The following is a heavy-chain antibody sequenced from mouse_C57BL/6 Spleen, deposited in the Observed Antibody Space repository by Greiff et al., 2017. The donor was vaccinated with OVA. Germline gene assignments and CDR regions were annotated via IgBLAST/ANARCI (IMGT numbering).Heavy chain of an antibody. CDR3: ARDGGAY. CDR1: GYTFPSYW. Sequence: QVQLQQPGAELVRPGTSVKLSCKASGYTFPSYWMHWVKQRPGQGLEWIGVIDPSDSYTNYNQKFKGKATLTVDTSSSTAYMQLSSLTSEDSAVYYCARDGGAYWGQGTLVTVSA. V-gene: IGHV1-59*01. CDR2: IDPSDSYT. J-gene: IGHJ3*01. D-gene: IGHD1-2*01.